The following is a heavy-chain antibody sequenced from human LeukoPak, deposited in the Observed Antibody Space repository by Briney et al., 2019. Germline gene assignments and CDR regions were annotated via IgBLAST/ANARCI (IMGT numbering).Heavy chain of an antibody. D-gene: IGHD5-18*01. CDR1: GGSFSGYY. CDR2: INHSEST. Sequence: SETPSLTCAVYGGSFSGYYWSWVRQPPGKGLEWIGEINHSESTNYNPSLKSRVTISVDTSKNQFSLKLSSVTAADTAVYYCASVDTAMVKYFDYWGQGTLVTVSS. V-gene: IGHV4-34*01. J-gene: IGHJ4*02. CDR3: ASVDTAMVKYFDY.